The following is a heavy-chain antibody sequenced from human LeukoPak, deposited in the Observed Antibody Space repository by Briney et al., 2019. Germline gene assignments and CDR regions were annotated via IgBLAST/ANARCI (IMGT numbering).Heavy chain of an antibody. CDR1: GFSFSNYA. D-gene: IGHD1-1*01. Sequence: PGGSLRLSCAASGFSFSNYAMSWVRQAPARGPEWVSSIRSGGETFYADSVKGRFTLSRDDSRNTVYLQLSNLRVEDTAIYYCAKANWVSNADAVWWGQGTQVTVSS. CDR3: AKANWVSNADAVW. CDR2: IRSGGET. V-gene: IGHV3-23*01. J-gene: IGHJ4*02.